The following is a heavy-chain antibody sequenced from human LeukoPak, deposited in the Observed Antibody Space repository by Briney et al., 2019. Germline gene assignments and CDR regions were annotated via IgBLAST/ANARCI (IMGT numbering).Heavy chain of an antibody. J-gene: IGHJ6*02. CDR2: IHYSGST. Sequence: TSETLSLTCTVSRVSISSGGYYWSWIRQHPGKGLEWIGYIHYSGSTYNNPSLKSRITTSIDTTQNRFSLKLTSVTAADTAVYYCARRGYGGAMDVWGQGTTVTVSS. D-gene: IGHD4/OR15-4a*01. V-gene: IGHV4-31*03. CDR1: RVSISSGGYY. CDR3: ARRGYGGAMDV.